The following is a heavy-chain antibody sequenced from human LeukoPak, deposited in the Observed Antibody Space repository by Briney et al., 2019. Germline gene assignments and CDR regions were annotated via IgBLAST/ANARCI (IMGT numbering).Heavy chain of an antibody. J-gene: IGHJ6*03. Sequence: SETLSLTCTVSGDSISSYYWSWIRQPAGKGLEWIGRIYTSGSTNYNPSLKSRVTISVDTSKNQLSLKLTSVTAADTAVYYCVREAGSSWFGFYYYYMDVWGEGTTVTVSS. CDR1: GDSISSYY. V-gene: IGHV4-4*07. CDR3: VREAGSSWFGFYYYYMDV. D-gene: IGHD6-13*01. CDR2: IYTSGST.